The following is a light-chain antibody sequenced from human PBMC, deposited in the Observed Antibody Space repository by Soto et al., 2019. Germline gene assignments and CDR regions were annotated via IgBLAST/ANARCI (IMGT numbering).Light chain of an antibody. CDR2: GAS. Sequence: IVLTQSPCTLSLSTGERATLSCRASQSVSSSYLAWYQQNRGQAPRLLIYGASSRAPGIPDRFGGSGSGTDFTLTISRLEPEDFAVYYCQQYGSSRWTFGQGTKVDIK. CDR1: QSVSSSY. CDR3: QQYGSSRWT. V-gene: IGKV3-20*01. J-gene: IGKJ1*01.